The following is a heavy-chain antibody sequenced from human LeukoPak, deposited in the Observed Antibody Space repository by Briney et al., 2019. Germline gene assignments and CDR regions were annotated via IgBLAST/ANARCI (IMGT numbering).Heavy chain of an antibody. CDR2: ISSSGSTI. Sequence: GGSLRLSCAASGVTFSDYYMSWIRQAPGKGLEWVSYISSSGSTIYYADSVKGRFTISRDNAKNSLYLQMNSLRAEETAVYYCARDREVVHGIRVRDPIINYWGQGTLVTVSS. D-gene: IGHD3-10*01. V-gene: IGHV3-11*01. CDR3: ARDREVVHGIRVRDPIINY. CDR1: GVTFSDYY. J-gene: IGHJ4*02.